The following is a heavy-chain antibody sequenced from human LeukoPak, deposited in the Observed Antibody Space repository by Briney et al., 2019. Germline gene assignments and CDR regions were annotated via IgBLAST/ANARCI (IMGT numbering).Heavy chain of an antibody. CDR2: INHSGST. D-gene: IGHD3-3*01. J-gene: IGHJ5*02. V-gene: IGHV4-34*01. Sequence: SETLSLTCAVYGGSFSGYYWSWIRQPPGKGLEWIGEINHSGSTNYNPSLKSRVTISVDTSKNQFSLKLSSVTAADTAVYYCARASGQRRIRGFWSGYSTQNWFDPWGQGTLVTVSS. CDR3: ARASGQRRIRGFWSGYSTQNWFDP. CDR1: GGSFSGYY.